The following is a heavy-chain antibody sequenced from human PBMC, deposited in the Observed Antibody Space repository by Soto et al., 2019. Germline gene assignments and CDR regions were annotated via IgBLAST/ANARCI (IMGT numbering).Heavy chain of an antibody. V-gene: IGHV1-18*01. CDR2: ISAYNGNT. CDR1: GYTFTSYG. Sequence: GASVKVSCKASGYTFTSYGISWVRQAPGQGLECMGWISAYNGNTNYAQKLQGRVTMTTDTSTSTAYMELRSLRSDDTAVYYCARWSRSDYSNYAWNYYSYYMDVWCTGTTVTVSS. J-gene: IGHJ6*03. D-gene: IGHD4-4*01. CDR3: ARWSRSDYSNYAWNYYSYYMDV.